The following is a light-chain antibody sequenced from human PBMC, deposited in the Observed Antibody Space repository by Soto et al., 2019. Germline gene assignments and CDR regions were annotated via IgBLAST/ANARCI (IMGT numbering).Light chain of an antibody. Sequence: QSVLTQPPSASGTPGQRVTISCSGRNSNIGSHTVNWYQQLPGKAPKLLISRTDQRPSGVPDRFSGSKSGTSASLAIGGLQSGDEADYYCAAWDGSLNGVLFGSGTKVTVL. CDR3: AAWDGSLNGVL. CDR1: NSNIGSHT. J-gene: IGLJ1*01. V-gene: IGLV1-44*01. CDR2: RTD.